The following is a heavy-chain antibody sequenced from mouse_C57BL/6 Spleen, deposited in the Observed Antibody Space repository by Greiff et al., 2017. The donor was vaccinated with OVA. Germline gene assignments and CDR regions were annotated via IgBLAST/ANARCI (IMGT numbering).Heavy chain of an antibody. V-gene: IGHV3-6*01. D-gene: IGHD4-1*01. Sequence: ESGPGLVKPSQSLSLTCSVTGYSITSGYYWNWIRQFPGNKLEWMGYISYDGSNNYNPSLKNRISITRDTSKNQFFLKLNSVTTEDTATYYCAREKTGSSSFDYWGQGTTLTVSS. CDR2: ISYDGSN. CDR3: AREKTGSSSFDY. J-gene: IGHJ2*01. CDR1: GYSITSGYY.